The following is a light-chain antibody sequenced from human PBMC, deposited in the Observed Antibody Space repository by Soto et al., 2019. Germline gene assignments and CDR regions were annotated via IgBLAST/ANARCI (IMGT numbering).Light chain of an antibody. J-gene: IGLJ1*01. CDR2: ATS. V-gene: IGLV7-46*01. CDR3: FLTHPGVRV. CDR1: TGAVTSGHL. Sequence: QAVVTQEPSLTVSPGDTVTLTCGSSTGAVTSGHLPSWFQQKPGQAPMTLIYATSNTHSWTPARFSGSLLGGKAALTLSRAQPEDEPEYYCFLTHPGVRVFGTGTKVTLL.